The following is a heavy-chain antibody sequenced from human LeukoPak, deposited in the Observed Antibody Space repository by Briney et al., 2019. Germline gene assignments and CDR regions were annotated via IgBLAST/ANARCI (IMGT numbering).Heavy chain of an antibody. V-gene: IGHV4-34*01. D-gene: IGHD3-3*01. J-gene: IGHJ5*02. CDR3: ARFRGNDYWGGYYTNWFDP. CDR2: INHSGST. CDR1: GGSFSGYY. Sequence: SETLSLTCVVYGGSFSGYYWRWIRQPPGKGLEWIGEINHSGSTNYNPSVKSRVTRSVDTSKNQFSRRLSSVTAADTAVYYCARFRGNDYWGGYYTNWFDPWGQGTPVTVSS.